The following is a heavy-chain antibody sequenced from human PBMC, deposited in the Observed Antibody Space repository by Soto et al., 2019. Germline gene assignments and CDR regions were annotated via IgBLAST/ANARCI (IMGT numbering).Heavy chain of an antibody. CDR2: IIPVFQTA. CDR3: ARGGSGYTWFNEF. J-gene: IGHJ4*02. CDR1: GGLFSSYR. V-gene: IGHV1-69*01. Sequence: QEQLVQSGAEVKKPGSSVKVSCKASGGLFSSYRISWVRQVPGQGLEWMGGIIPVFQTAYYTQRFQGRVTITADESPNTAYMELSSLRSEDTAIYYCARGGSGYTWFNEFWGQGTLVTVSS. D-gene: IGHD3-22*01.